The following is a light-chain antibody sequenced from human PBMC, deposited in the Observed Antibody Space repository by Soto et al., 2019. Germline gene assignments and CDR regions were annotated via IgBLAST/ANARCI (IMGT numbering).Light chain of an antibody. CDR3: QHFNRYPQTWT. CDR2: DAS. CDR1: QGISSA. V-gene: IGKV1-13*02. J-gene: IGKJ1*01. Sequence: AIQLTQSPSSLSASVGDRVTITCRASQGISSALAWYQQKPGKAPKLLIYDASSLESGVPSRFSGSGSGTDFTLTIISLQPEDFATYYCQHFNRYPQTWTFGQGTKV.